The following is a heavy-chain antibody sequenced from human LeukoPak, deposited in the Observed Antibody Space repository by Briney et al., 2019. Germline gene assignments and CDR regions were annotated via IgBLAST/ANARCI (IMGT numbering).Heavy chain of an antibody. Sequence: PGGSLRLSCAVSGFTFSSYGMHWVRQAPGKGLEWVAVISYDGSNKYYADSVKGRFTISRDTSENTLYLQMNSLGAEDTAVYYCARAEASGYADAFDIWGHGTLVTVSS. CDR3: ARAEASGYADAFDI. CDR2: ISYDGSNK. CDR1: GFTFSSYG. V-gene: IGHV3-30*03. D-gene: IGHD5-12*01. J-gene: IGHJ3*02.